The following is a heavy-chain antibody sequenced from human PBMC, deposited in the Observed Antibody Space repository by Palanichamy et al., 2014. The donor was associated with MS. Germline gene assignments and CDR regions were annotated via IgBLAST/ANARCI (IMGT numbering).Heavy chain of an antibody. Sequence: QVQLVESGGGVVQPGRSLRLSCAASGFTFSSYGVHWVRQAPGKGLEWVAVIWYDGSNKYYADSVKGRFTISRDNSKNTLYLQMNSLRAEDTAVYYCARDLSLMVRGVNVYGMDVWGQGTTVTVSS. CDR2: IWYDGSNK. CDR3: ARDLSLMVRGVNVYGMDV. D-gene: IGHD3-10*01. V-gene: IGHV3-33*01. CDR1: GFTFSSYG. J-gene: IGHJ6*02.